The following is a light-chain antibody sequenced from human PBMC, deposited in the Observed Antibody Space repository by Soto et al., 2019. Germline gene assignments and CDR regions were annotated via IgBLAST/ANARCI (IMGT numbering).Light chain of an antibody. Sequence: DIQMTQSPSTLSASVGDRVTITCRSSPSISSWLAWYQQKPGKAPLLLIYKASVLESRVPSRLSGSGDGTEFTLTIRSLQADAVETYFCQQYNILWTFGQGTKVEIK. CDR1: PSISSW. J-gene: IGKJ1*01. CDR2: KAS. CDR3: QQYNILWT. V-gene: IGKV1-5*03.